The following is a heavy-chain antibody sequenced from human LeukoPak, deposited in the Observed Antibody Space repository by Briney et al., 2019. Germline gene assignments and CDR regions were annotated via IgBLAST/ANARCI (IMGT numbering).Heavy chain of an antibody. D-gene: IGHD3-9*01. Sequence: GGSLRLSCAASGFTLNSYATSWVRQAPGKGLEWVSAISGRGADTYYADSVKGRFTISRDTSKNTLYLQMNGLRAEDTAVYYCAKGPHYDILTGYYRSSFDYWGQGTLVTVSS. V-gene: IGHV3-23*01. J-gene: IGHJ4*02. CDR3: AKGPHYDILTGYYRSSFDY. CDR2: ISGRGADT. CDR1: GFTLNSYA.